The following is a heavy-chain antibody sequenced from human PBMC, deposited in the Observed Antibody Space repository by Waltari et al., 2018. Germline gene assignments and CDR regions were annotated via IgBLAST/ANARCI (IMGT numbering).Heavy chain of an antibody. CDR3: ARAQLTMARNLDL. D-gene: IGHD3-10*01. CDR2: INSDGSTT. Sequence: EVQLVESGGGLVQPGGSLGLPCVTPGFHFRRYWMPWVRQVPGKGLVWVSRINSDGSTTSYADSVKGRFTISRDNAKNTLYLQMNSLRADDTSVYYCARAQLTMARNLDLWGRGTLVTVSS. CDR1: GFHFRRYW. J-gene: IGHJ2*01. V-gene: IGHV3-74*01.